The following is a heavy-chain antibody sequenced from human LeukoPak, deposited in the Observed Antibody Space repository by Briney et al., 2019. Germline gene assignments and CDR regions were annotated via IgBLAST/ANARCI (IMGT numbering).Heavy chain of an antibody. CDR3: ARVLPAYYDILTGYYTPFDY. Sequence: GASGKVSCKASGYTFTSYGISWVRQAPGQGLEWMGWISAYNGNTNYAQKLQGRVTMTTDTSTSTAYMELRSLRSDDTAVYYCARVLPAYYDILTGYYTPFDYWGQGTLVTVSS. CDR1: GYTFTSYG. CDR2: ISAYNGNT. V-gene: IGHV1-18*01. J-gene: IGHJ4*02. D-gene: IGHD3-9*01.